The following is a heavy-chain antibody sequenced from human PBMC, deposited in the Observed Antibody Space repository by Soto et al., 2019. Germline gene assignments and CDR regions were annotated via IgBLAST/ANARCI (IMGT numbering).Heavy chain of an antibody. V-gene: IGHV4-31*03. CDR1: GGSISSGGYY. D-gene: IGHD6-19*01. J-gene: IGHJ6*03. Sequence: PSETLSLTCTVSGGSISSGGYYWSWIRQHPGKGLEWIGYIYYSGSTYYNPSLKSRVTISVDTSKNQFSLKLSSVTAADTAVYSCGRAGGKWVGYYYMDVWGKGTTVTVSS. CDR3: GRAGGKWVGYYYMDV. CDR2: IYYSGST.